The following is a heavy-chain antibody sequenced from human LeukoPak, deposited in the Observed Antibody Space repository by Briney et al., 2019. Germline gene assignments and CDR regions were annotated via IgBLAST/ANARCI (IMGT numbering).Heavy chain of an antibody. Sequence: SETLSLTCTVSGGSISSGGYYWSWIRQPPGKGLEWTGYIYHSGSTYYNPSLKSRVTISVDTSKNQFSLKLSSVTAADTAVYYCARGQLELYDYWGQGTLVTVSS. J-gene: IGHJ4*02. CDR3: ARGQLELYDY. CDR1: GGSISSGGYY. CDR2: IYHSGST. D-gene: IGHD1-1*01. V-gene: IGHV4-61*08.